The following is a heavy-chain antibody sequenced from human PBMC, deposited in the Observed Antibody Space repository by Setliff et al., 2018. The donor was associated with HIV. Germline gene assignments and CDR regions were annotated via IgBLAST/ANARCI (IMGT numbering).Heavy chain of an antibody. CDR3: ARHKTLRFLNLLTSGWFDP. D-gene: IGHD3-3*01. Sequence: PSETLSLTCAVSGGSISSSNWWSWVRQPPGKGLEWIGEIYHGVSTNYNPSLKSRVTISVDKSKNQFSLRLTSVTAADTAVYYCARHKTLRFLNLLTSGWFDPWGQGALVTVSS. J-gene: IGHJ5*02. CDR1: GGSISSSNW. V-gene: IGHV4-4*02. CDR2: IYHGVST.